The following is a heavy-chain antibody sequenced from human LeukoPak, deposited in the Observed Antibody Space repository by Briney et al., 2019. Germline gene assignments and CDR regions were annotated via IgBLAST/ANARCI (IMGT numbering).Heavy chain of an antibody. D-gene: IGHD6-19*01. Sequence: PGGSLRLSCAASGFTFSSYSMNWVRQAPGKGLEWVSAISSSSTYIYYADSVKGRFTISRDNAKNSLYLQMNSLRAEDTAVYYCARDSVAGTHNDYWGQGTLVTVSS. J-gene: IGHJ4*02. V-gene: IGHV3-21*04. CDR2: ISSSSTYI. CDR3: ARDSVAGTHNDY. CDR1: GFTFSSYS.